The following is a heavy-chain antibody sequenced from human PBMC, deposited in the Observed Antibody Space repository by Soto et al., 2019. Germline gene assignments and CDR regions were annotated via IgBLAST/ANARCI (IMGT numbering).Heavy chain of an antibody. CDR3: TRRYNWNDYYFDP. D-gene: IGHD1-20*01. J-gene: IGHJ5*02. V-gene: IGHV4-39*01. CDR2: SYYSGTS. Sequence: PSETLSLTCTVSGGSIRVQSYSWTWIHQTPGKGLEWVGSSYYSGTSYFNPALKGRVTISGDTSTNQFSLRLTSVTAADTAVYYCTRRYNWNDYYFDPWGQGTLVTVS. CDR1: GGSIRVQSYS.